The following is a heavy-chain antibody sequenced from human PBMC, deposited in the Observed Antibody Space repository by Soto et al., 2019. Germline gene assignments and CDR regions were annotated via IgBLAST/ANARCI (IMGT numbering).Heavy chain of an antibody. CDR3: ARLSLGYGDPKWDYYYMDV. CDR2: IYYSGST. CDR1: GGSISSYY. J-gene: IGHJ6*03. V-gene: IGHV4-59*08. Sequence: SETLSLTCTVSGGSISSYYWSWIRQPPGKGLEWIGYIYYSGSTNYNPSLKSRVTISVDTSKNQFSLKLSSVTAADTAVYYCARLSLGYGDPKWDYYYMDVWGKGTTVTVSS. D-gene: IGHD4-17*01.